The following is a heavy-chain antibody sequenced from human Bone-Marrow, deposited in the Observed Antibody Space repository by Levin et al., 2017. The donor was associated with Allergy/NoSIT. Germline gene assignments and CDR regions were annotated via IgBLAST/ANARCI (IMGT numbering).Heavy chain of an antibody. D-gene: IGHD1-26*01. Sequence: PSETLSLTCSVSVDSFSSYYWTWIRQSPGKGLEWIGFIYYSGTTKYNPSLKSRVSMSVDTSKKQFSLHLTSVTTADTAVYYCAATPKVGTDAFDFWGQGTVVTVSS. V-gene: IGHV4-59*01. CDR2: IYYSGTT. CDR3: AATPKVGTDAFDF. CDR1: VDSFSSYY. J-gene: IGHJ3*01.